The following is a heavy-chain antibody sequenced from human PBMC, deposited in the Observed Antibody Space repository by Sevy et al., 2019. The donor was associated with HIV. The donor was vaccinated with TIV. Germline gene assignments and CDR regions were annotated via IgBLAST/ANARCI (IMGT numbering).Heavy chain of an antibody. Sequence: GGSLRLSCAASGFTFSSYAMSWVRQAPGKGLEWVSAISGSGGSTYYADSVKGRFTISGDNSKNTLYLQMNSLRAEDTAVYYCAKDRRGYCSGGSCYPLDYWGQGTLVTVSS. CDR3: AKDRRGYCSGGSCYPLDY. CDR2: ISGSGGST. V-gene: IGHV3-23*01. J-gene: IGHJ4*02. CDR1: GFTFSSYA. D-gene: IGHD2-15*01.